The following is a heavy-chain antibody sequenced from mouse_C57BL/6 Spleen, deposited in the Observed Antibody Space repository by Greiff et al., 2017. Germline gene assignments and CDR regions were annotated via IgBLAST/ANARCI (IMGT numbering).Heavy chain of an antibody. CDR3: EREYYGSSLFAY. CDR2: IHPNSGST. Sequence: QVQLKQPGAELVKPGASVKLSCKASGYTFTSYWMHWVKQRPGQGLEWIGMIHPNSGSTNYNEKFKSKATLTVDKSSSTAYMQLSSLTSEDSAVYYCEREYYGSSLFAYWGQGTLVTVSA. J-gene: IGHJ3*01. D-gene: IGHD1-1*01. CDR1: GYTFTSYW. V-gene: IGHV1-64*01.